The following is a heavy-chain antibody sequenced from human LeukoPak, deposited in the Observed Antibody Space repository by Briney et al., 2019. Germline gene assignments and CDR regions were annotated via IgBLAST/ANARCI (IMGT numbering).Heavy chain of an antibody. CDR2: MNPNSGNT. Sequence: ASVKVSCKASGYTFTSYDINWVRQATGQGLDWMGWMNPNSGNTGYAQKFQGRVTMTRNTSISTAYMELSSLRSEDTAVYYCARGYCSSTSCFFSAYYFDYWGQGTLVTVSS. CDR3: ARGYCSSTSCFFSAYYFDY. J-gene: IGHJ4*02. D-gene: IGHD2-2*01. CDR1: GYTFTSYD. V-gene: IGHV1-8*01.